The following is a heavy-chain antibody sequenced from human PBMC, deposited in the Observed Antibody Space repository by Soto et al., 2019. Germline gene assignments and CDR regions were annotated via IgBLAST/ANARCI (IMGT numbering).Heavy chain of an antibody. D-gene: IGHD1-26*01. CDR3: ARAIKRWEVNYYFDF. V-gene: IGHV1-69*06. CDR2: IVVDSNTA. CDR1: GSTFNNFD. J-gene: IGHJ4*02. Sequence: QVVLLQSGAEVKEPGSSVRVSCQVSGSTFNNFDFSWVRQAPGHGPEWMGGIVVDSNTAEYSQRFQDRVTITADTSTDTLYMELGSLTFEGTAVYYCARAIKRWEVNYYFDFLGQGTLVTVSS.